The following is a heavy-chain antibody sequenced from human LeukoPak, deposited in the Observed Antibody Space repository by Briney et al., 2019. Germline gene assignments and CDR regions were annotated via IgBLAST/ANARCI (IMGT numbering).Heavy chain of an antibody. J-gene: IGHJ4*02. CDR3: ARDPSVLYSSSWPSCDY. CDR2: ISSSSSTI. V-gene: IGHV3-48*02. Sequence: TGGSLRLSCAASGFTFSSYWMNWVRQAPGKGLEWVPYISSSSSTIYYADSVKGRFTISRDNAKNSLYLQMNSLRDEDTAVYYCARDPSVLYSSSWPSCDYWGQGTLVTVSS. D-gene: IGHD6-13*01. CDR1: GFTFSSYW.